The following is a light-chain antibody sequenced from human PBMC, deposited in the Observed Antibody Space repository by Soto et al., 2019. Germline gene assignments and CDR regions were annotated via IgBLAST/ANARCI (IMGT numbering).Light chain of an antibody. J-gene: IGLJ1*01. Sequence: QSVLTQPASVSGSPGQSITISCTGTSSDVGSYNYVSWHQQHPGQAPKLMIYQVTNRASGVPDRFSASKSGNTASLTISGLQAGDEADYYCSSYRSSSTYVFGTGTKDTVL. CDR2: QVT. V-gene: IGLV2-14*01. CDR1: SSDVGSYNY. CDR3: SSYRSSSTYV.